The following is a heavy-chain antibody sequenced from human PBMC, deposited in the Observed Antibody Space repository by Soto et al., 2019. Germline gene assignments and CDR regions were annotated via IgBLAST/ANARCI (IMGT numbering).Heavy chain of an antibody. CDR1: GGSISSGGYY. J-gene: IGHJ5*02. V-gene: IGHV4-31*03. CDR2: IYYSGST. D-gene: IGHD3-10*01. CDR3: ARAVGYYGSGSYGWFDP. Sequence: SETLSLTCTVSGGSISSGGYYWSWIRQHPGKGLEWIGYIYYSGSTYYNPSLKSRVTISVDTSKNQFSLKLSSVTAADTAVCYCARAVGYYGSGSYGWFDPWGQGTLVTVSS.